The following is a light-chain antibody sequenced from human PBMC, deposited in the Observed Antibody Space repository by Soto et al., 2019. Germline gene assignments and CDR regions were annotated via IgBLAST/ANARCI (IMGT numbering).Light chain of an antibody. CDR1: QSVSGK. V-gene: IGKV3-15*01. CDR3: QLYTNPPIP. CDR2: GAS. Sequence: EIVMTQSPATLSVSPGEGATLSCRASQSVSGKLSWYQQKPGQAPSLLIYGASSRAAGIPVRCSGSGSGTEFTPTSSILQSEDVTVYCCQLYTNPPIPFGQGTRLAIK. J-gene: IGKJ5*01.